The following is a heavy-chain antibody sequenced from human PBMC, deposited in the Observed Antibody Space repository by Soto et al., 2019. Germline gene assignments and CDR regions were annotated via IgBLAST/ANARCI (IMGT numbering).Heavy chain of an antibody. V-gene: IGHV1-69*13. CDR1: GGTFGSYA. CDR2: IIPIFGTA. Sequence: SVKVSCKASGGTFGSYAISWVRQAPGQGLEWMGGIIPIFGTANYAQKFQGRVTITADESTSTAYMELSSLRSEDTAVYYCARDPSSYDFWSDPLSGYYYYGMDVWGQGTTVTVSS. D-gene: IGHD3-3*01. CDR3: ARDPSSYDFWSDPLSGYYYYGMDV. J-gene: IGHJ6*02.